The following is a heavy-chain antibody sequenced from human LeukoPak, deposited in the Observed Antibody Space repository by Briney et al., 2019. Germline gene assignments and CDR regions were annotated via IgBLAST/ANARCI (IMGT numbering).Heavy chain of an antibody. CDR2: VNPNSGGT. J-gene: IGHJ5*02. V-gene: IGHV1-2*02. CDR3: ARMLHYDSMYNWFDP. CDR1: GYTFTGYY. D-gene: IGHD3-22*01. Sequence: ASVKVSCKASGYTFTGYYMHWVRQAPGQGLEWMGWVNPNSGGTNYAQKFQGRVTMTRDTSISTAYMELSRLRSDDTAVYYCARMLHYDSMYNWFDPWGQGTLVTVSS.